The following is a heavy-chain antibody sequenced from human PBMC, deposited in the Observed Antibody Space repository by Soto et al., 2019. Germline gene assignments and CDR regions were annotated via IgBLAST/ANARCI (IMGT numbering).Heavy chain of an antibody. Sequence: DVQLVESGGGLVEPGGSLRLSCAASGFSFSSSDMTWVRQAPGRGLEYVSSINYSGLYMFYAEPAKGRFTISRDNAKNLVYLWMNGLRAEDTAVYCCARKYNSDISGYDYFDHWGQGTLVTVSS. V-gene: IGHV3-21*06. CDR2: INYSGLYM. CDR1: GFSFSSSD. J-gene: IGHJ4*02. D-gene: IGHD3-22*01. CDR3: ARKYNSDISGYDYFDH.